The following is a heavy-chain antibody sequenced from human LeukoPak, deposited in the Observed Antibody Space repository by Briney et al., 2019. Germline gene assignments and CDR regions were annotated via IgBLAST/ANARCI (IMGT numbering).Heavy chain of an antibody. D-gene: IGHD3-3*01. CDR1: GYTFSGDY. Sequence: SVKVSCKASGYTFSGDYMHWVRQAPGQGLEWMGRIIPIFGTANYAQKFQGRVTITTDESTSTAYMELSSLRSEDTAVYYCARDAPDFWSGFDAFDIWGQGTMVTVS. CDR3: ARDAPDFWSGFDAFDI. J-gene: IGHJ3*02. CDR2: IIPIFGTA. V-gene: IGHV1-69*05.